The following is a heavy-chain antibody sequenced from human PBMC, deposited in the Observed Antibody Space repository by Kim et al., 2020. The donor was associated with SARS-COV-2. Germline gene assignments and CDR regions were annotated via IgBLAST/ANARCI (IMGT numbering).Heavy chain of an antibody. CDR2: ISSSSSTI. Sequence: GSLRLSCAASGFTFSSYSMNWVRQAPGKGLEWVSYISSSSSTIYYADSVKGRFTISRDNAKNSLYLQMNSLRDEDTAVYYCARGLRIWLQTNYYGMDVWGQGTTVTVSS. J-gene: IGHJ6*02. CDR3: ARGLRIWLQTNYYGMDV. D-gene: IGHD2-15*01. CDR1: GFTFSSYS. V-gene: IGHV3-48*02.